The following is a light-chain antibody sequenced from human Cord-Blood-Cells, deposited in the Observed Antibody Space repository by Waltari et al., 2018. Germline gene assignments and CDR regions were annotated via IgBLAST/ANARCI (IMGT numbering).Light chain of an antibody. V-gene: IGLV2-14*01. CDR1: RSDVGGYNY. CDR3: SSYTSSSTPYV. CDR2: EVS. J-gene: IGLJ1*01. Sequence: QSALTQPASVSGSPGQSITISCTGTRSDVGGYNYVSWYQHHPGKAPKLMIYEVSNRPSGVSNRFSGSKSGNTASLTISGLQAEDEADYYCSSYTSSSTPYVFGTGTKVTVL.